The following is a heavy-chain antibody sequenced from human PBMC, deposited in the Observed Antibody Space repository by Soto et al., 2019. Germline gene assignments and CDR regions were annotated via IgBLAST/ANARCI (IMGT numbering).Heavy chain of an antibody. J-gene: IGHJ5*02. Sequence: ETLSLTCTVSGDSISSDYWSWIRQPPGKGLEWIGYTYYSGLTNTNPSLKSRLTISVDTSKNQFSLKLTSVTAADTAVYYCARARGSSQNLDTWGQGTLVTVSS. D-gene: IGHD6-13*01. CDR3: ARARGSSQNLDT. CDR2: TYYSGLT. V-gene: IGHV4-59*01. CDR1: GDSISSDY.